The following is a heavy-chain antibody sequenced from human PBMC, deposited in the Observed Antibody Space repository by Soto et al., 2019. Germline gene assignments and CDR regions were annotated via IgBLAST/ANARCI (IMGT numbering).Heavy chain of an antibody. CDR1: GGTFSSYA. V-gene: IGHV1-69*13. CDR3: ARQSRIIRYYYDSSGYFPYYFDY. Sequence: SVKVSCKASGGTFSSYAISWVRQAPGQGLEWIGGIIPIFGTANYAQKFQGRVTITADESTSTAYMELSSLRSEDTAVYYCARQSRIIRYYYDSSGYFPYYFDYWGQGTLVTVSS. J-gene: IGHJ4*02. D-gene: IGHD3-22*01. CDR2: IIPIFGTA.